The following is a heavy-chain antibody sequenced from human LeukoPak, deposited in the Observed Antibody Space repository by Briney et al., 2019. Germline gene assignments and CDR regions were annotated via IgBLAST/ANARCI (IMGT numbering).Heavy chain of an antibody. CDR2: ISNDGSNK. Sequence: GGSLRLSCAASGFNFNTYAMDWLRQAPGEGLEWVAGISNDGSNKFYVDSVKGRFTISRDNSNNTLYLQMNSLRPDDRGVYYCAKGSGSYDYFDSWGQGTLVTVSS. CDR3: AKGSGSYDYFDS. V-gene: IGHV3-30*18. CDR1: GFNFNTYA. D-gene: IGHD1-26*01. J-gene: IGHJ4*02.